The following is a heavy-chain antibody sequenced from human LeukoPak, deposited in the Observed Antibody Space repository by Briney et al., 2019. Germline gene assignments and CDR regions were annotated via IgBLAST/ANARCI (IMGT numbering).Heavy chain of an antibody. CDR2: IKQDGSEK. J-gene: IGHJ4*02. Sequence: GGSLRLSCAASGFTFSSYWMSWVRQAPGKGLEWVANIKQDGSEKYYVDSVKGRFSISRDNAKNSLYLQMNSLRAEDTALYYCAKDLRAHSSSPFGYWGQGTLVTVSS. CDR1: GFTFSSYW. CDR3: AKDLRAHSSSPFGY. V-gene: IGHV3-7*03. D-gene: IGHD6-6*01.